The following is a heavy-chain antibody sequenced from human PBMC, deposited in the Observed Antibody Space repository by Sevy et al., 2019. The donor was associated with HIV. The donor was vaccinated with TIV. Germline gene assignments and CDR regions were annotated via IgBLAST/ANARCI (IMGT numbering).Heavy chain of an antibody. CDR2: ISAYNGNT. Sequence: ASVKVSCKASGYTFTSYGISWVRQAPGQGLEWMGWISAYNGNTNYAQKLQGRVTMTTDTSTSTAYMELRSLRSDDTVEYYCARHIVGATDAFDIWGQGTMVTVSS. CDR3: ARHIVGATDAFDI. D-gene: IGHD1-26*01. V-gene: IGHV1-18*04. CDR1: GYTFTSYG. J-gene: IGHJ3*02.